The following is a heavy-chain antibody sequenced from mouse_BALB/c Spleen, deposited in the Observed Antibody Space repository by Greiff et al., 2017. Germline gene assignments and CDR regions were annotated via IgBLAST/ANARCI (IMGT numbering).Heavy chain of an antibody. CDR2: ISYDGSN. CDR3: ARRNGNYGFAY. V-gene: IGHV3-6*02. Sequence: EVKLQESGPGLVKPSQSLSLTCSVTGYSITSGYYWNWIRQFPGNKLEWMGYISYDGSNNYNPSLKNRISITRDTSKNQFFLKLNSVTTEDTATYYCARRNGNYGFAYWGQGTLVTVSA. D-gene: IGHD2-1*01. CDR1: GYSITSGYY. J-gene: IGHJ3*01.